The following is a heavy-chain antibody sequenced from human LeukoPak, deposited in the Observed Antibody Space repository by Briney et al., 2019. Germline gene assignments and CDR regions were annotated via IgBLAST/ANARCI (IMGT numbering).Heavy chain of an antibody. V-gene: IGHV1-2*02. CDR2: INPNSGGT. Sequence: GASVKVSCKASGYTFTDYYMHWVRQAPGQGLEWMGWINPNSGGTNYAQKFQGRVTMTRDTSISTAYMELSRLRSDDTAVYYCARAVVPAAHGNYWGQGTLVTVSS. J-gene: IGHJ4*02. CDR3: ARAVVPAAHGNY. D-gene: IGHD2-2*01. CDR1: GYTFTDYY.